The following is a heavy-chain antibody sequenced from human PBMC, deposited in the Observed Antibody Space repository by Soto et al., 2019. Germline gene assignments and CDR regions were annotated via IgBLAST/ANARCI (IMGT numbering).Heavy chain of an antibody. D-gene: IGHD6-19*01. V-gene: IGHV3-48*02. CDR3: ARDPTPRYSSGWYLDY. Sequence: EVQLVESGGGLVQPGGSLRLSYAASGFTFSSYSMNWVRQAPGKGLEWVSYISSSSSTIYYADSVKGRFTISRDNAKNSLYLQMNSLRDEDTAVYYCARDPTPRYSSGWYLDYWGQGTLVTVSS. CDR1: GFTFSSYS. J-gene: IGHJ4*02. CDR2: ISSSSSTI.